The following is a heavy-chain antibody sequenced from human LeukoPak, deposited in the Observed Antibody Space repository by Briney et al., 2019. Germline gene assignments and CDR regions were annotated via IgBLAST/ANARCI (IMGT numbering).Heavy chain of an antibody. V-gene: IGHV4-4*07. CDR3: ARGSVAGVYYFDY. D-gene: IGHD6-19*01. CDR1: GVSISAYY. J-gene: IGHJ4*02. Sequence: SETLSLTCSVSGVSISAYYWSWIRQPAGKGLEWIGRIYPGESIYASENTNYNPSLKSRVSMSGDTSKNQVSLKLSSVTAADTAVYYCARGSVAGVYYFDYWGQGTLVTVSS. CDR2: IYPGESIYASENT.